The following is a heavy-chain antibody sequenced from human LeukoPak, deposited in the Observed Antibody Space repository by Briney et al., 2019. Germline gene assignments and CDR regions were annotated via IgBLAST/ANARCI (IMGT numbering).Heavy chain of an antibody. CDR1: GYTFTSYG. J-gene: IGHJ4*02. CDR3: ASPIVEMATIKGLAY. CDR2: ISAYNGNT. V-gene: IGHV1-18*01. D-gene: IGHD5-24*01. Sequence: ASVKVSCKASGYTFTSYGISWVRQAPGQGLEWMGWISAYNGNTNYAQKLQGRVTMTTDTSTSTAYMELSSLRSEDTAVYYCASPIVEMATIKGLAYWGQGTLVTVSS.